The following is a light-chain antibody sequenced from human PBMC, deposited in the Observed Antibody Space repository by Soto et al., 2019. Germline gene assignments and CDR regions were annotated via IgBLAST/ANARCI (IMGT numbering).Light chain of an antibody. V-gene: IGKV4-1*01. CDR1: QSVLYNSNNKNY. CDR3: QQYYTTPPWT. CDR2: WAS. J-gene: IGKJ1*01. Sequence: DMVMTQSPDSLAVSLGERATINCKSSQSVLYNSNNKNYLAWYQQRAGQPPKLLISWASTRGSGVPDRFSGSGSGTDFTLTISSLQAEDVAVYYCQQYYTTPPWTFGQGTKVEIK.